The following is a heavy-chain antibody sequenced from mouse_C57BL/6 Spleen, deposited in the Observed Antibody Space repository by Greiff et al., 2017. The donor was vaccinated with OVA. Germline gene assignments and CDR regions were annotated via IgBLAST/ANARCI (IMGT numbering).Heavy chain of an antibody. V-gene: IGHV1-72*01. Sequence: QVQLQQPGAELVKPGASVKLSCKASGYTFPSYWMHWVKQRPGRGLEWVGRIGPNSGGTKYNEKFKSKATLTVDKPSSTAYMQLSSLTSEDSAVYYCARSEWSLAMDYWGQGTSVTVSS. D-gene: IGHD1-1*02. CDR3: ARSEWSLAMDY. CDR2: IGPNSGGT. J-gene: IGHJ4*01. CDR1: GYTFPSYW.